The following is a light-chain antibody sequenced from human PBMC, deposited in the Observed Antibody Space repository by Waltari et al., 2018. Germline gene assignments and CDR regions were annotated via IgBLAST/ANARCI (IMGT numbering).Light chain of an antibody. J-gene: IGKJ1*01. Sequence: DIQMTQSPSTLSASVGDRVTITCRASQSISSWLAWYQQKPGKAPDLLIYAASTLHSGVPSRFSGGGSGTEFTLTISSLQPDDSATYYFQQYYTYPWTFGQGTKVEIK. V-gene: IGKV1-5*03. CDR3: QQYYTYPWT. CDR1: QSISSW. CDR2: AAS.